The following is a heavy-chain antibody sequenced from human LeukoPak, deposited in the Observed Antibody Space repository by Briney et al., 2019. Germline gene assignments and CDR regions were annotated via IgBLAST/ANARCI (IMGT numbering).Heavy chain of an antibody. V-gene: IGHV4-39*07. D-gene: IGHD3-10*01. Sequence: SETLSLTCTVSGGSISSSSYYWGWIRQPPGKGLEWIGSIYYSGSTYYNPSLKSRVTISVDTSKNQFSLKLSSVTAADTAVYYCARGAGLYGMDVWGQGTTVTVSS. J-gene: IGHJ6*02. CDR2: IYYSGST. CDR1: GGSISSSSYY. CDR3: ARGAGLYGMDV.